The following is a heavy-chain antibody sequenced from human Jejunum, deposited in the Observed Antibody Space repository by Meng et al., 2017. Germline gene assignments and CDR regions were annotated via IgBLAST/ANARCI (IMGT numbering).Heavy chain of an antibody. CDR3: ARHGAAPYFDD. J-gene: IGHJ4*02. V-gene: IGHV4-4*02. Sequence: GQLQGAGPGLVNPSGTLSLTCAVYGGSSSSSSWWSWVRQPPGKGLEWIGEISLSGSPSYNPSLRTRVTISIDTSRNQFSLSLSSVTAADTAVYYCARHGAAPYFDDWGQGSLVTVSS. CDR1: GGSSSSSSW. CDR2: ISLSGSP. D-gene: IGHD2-15*01.